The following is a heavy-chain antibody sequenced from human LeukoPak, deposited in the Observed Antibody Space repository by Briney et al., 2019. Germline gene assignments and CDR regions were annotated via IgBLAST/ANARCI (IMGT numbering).Heavy chain of an antibody. J-gene: IGHJ3*02. CDR3: AREAAAAADSRAFDI. Sequence: SETLSLTCTVSAYSISIGYYWGWIRQPPGRGLEWIGSIYHSGSTYYNPSLKSRVTISVDTSKNQFSLKLTSVTAADTAVYYCAREAAAAADSRAFDIWGXGTMVTVSS. V-gene: IGHV4-38-2*02. CDR2: IYHSGST. D-gene: IGHD6-13*01. CDR1: AYSISIGYY.